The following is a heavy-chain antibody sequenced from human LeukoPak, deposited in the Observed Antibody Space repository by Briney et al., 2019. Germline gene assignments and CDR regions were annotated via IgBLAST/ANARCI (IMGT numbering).Heavy chain of an antibody. V-gene: IGHV3-30*01. CDR3: ARDRHYYGSGSENWFDP. CDR1: GFTFSSYA. J-gene: IGHJ5*02. CDR2: ISYDGSNK. Sequence: GGSLRLSCAASGFTFSSYAMHWVRQAPGKGLEWVAVISYDGSNKYYADSVKGRFTISRDNSRNTLYLQMNSLRAEDTAVYYCARDRHYYGSGSENWFDPWGQGTLVTVSS. D-gene: IGHD3-10*01.